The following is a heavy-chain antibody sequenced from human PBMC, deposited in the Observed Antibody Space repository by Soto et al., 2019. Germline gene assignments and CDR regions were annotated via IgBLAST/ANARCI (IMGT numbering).Heavy chain of an antibody. Sequence: QVQLVQSGAEVKKPGSSVKVSCKASGDSFTSYPISWVRQAPGQGLEWMGGIIPMFGTPNYAQKFQGRLTITADKSTSTAYMKLSGLRSEDTAVYYCERNGVAGMDFWGQGTLVTVSS. V-gene: IGHV1-69*06. D-gene: IGHD3-3*01. J-gene: IGHJ4*02. CDR3: ERNGVAGMDF. CDR2: IIPMFGTP. CDR1: GDSFTSYP.